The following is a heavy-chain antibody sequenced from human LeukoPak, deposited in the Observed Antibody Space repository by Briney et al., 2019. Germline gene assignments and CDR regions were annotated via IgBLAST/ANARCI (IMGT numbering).Heavy chain of an antibody. D-gene: IGHD1-26*01. CDR2: ISSSGSTI. V-gene: IGHV3-48*03. CDR3: ARDEVGGSYAY. CDR1: GFTFSSYE. Sequence: GGSLRLSCAASGFTFSSYEMNWVRQAPGKGLEWVSYISSSGSTIYYADSVKGRFTISRDNAKNSLYLQMNSLRAEDTAVYYCARDEVGGSYAYWGQGTLVTVSS. J-gene: IGHJ4*02.